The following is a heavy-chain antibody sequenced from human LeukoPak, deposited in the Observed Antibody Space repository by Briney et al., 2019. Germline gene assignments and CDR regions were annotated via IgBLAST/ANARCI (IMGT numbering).Heavy chain of an antibody. V-gene: IGHV3-7*03. D-gene: IGHD6-13*01. CDR3: ARDPEEQHLDY. J-gene: IGHJ4*02. CDR1: GFTFSNYW. CDR2: IKEDGSEK. Sequence: GGSLRLSCVVSGFTFSNYWMSWVRQVPGKGLEWVANIKEDGSEKYYVDSVKGRFITSRDNAKNSLYLQMNSLRAEDTAVYYCARDPEEQHLDYWGQGTLVTVSS.